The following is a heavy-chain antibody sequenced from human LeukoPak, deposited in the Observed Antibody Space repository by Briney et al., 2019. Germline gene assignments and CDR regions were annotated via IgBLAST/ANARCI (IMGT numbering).Heavy chain of an antibody. V-gene: IGHV4-39*01. Sequence: TASETLSLTCTVSGGSISSNSYYWAWIRQPPGQGREWITTIYYSGSTYYNPTLKSRLPISVETSKNQFPLNLSSVTAADTAVYYCARHLGGSGSSDAFDIWGQGTMVTVSS. D-gene: IGHD3-3*01. CDR3: ARHLGGSGSSDAFDI. CDR1: GGSISSNSYY. J-gene: IGHJ3*02. CDR2: IYYSGST.